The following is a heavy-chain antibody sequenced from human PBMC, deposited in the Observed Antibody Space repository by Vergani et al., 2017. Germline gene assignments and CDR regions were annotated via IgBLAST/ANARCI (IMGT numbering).Heavy chain of an antibody. V-gene: IGHV3-21*01. CDR2: ISSSSSYI. CDR1: GFTFSSYS. D-gene: IGHD3-22*01. J-gene: IGHJ4*02. Sequence: EVQLVESGGGLVKPGGSLRLSCAASGFTFSSYSMNWVRQAPGKGLEWVSSISSSSSYIYYADSVKGRFTISRDNAKNSLYLQMDSLTAEDTAIYFCVNGYYYDQSGLASFDYWGQGTLVTVSS. CDR3: VNGYYYDQSGLASFDY.